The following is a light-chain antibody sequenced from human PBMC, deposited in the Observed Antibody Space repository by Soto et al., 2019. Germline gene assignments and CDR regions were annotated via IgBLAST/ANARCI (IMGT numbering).Light chain of an antibody. CDR3: CSYSGSSLL. Sequence: QSALTQPASVSGSPGQSITISCTGTSSDVGSYKLVSWYQQHPGTAPKLIIYEDSERPSGVSNRFSGSKSGNTASLTISGLQAEDEADSYGCSYSGSSLLFGGGTKLTVL. V-gene: IGLV2-23*01. J-gene: IGLJ2*01. CDR1: SSDVGSYKL. CDR2: EDS.